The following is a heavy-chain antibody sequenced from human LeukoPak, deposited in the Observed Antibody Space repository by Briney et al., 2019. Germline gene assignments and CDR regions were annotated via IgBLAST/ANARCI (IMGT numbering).Heavy chain of an antibody. CDR2: INPNSGGT. Sequence: GASVKVSCKASGGTFSSYGISWVRQAPGQGLEWMGRINPNSGGTNYAQKFQGRVTMTRDTSISTAYMELSRLRSDDTAVYYCARVTGIAVAGRANFDYWGQGTLVTVSS. V-gene: IGHV1-2*02. J-gene: IGHJ4*02. D-gene: IGHD6-19*01. CDR1: GGTFSSYG. CDR3: ARVTGIAVAGRANFDY.